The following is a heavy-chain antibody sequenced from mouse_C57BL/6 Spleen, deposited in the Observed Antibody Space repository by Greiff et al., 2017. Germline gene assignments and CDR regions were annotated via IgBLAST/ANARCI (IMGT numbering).Heavy chain of an antibody. J-gene: IGHJ1*03. V-gene: IGHV1-59*01. CDR1: GYTFTSYW. CDR3: ATVDLYWYFDG. CDR2: IDPSDSYT. Sequence: QVQLQQPGAELVRPGTSVKLSCKASGYTFTSYWMHWVKQRPGQGLEWIGVIDPSDSYTNYNQKFKGKATLTVDTSSSTAYMQLSSLTSEDSEVYYCATVDLYWYFDGWGTGTTVTVSS.